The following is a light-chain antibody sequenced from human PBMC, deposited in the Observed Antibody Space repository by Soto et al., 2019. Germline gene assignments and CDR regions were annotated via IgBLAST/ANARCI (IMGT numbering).Light chain of an antibody. CDR1: QHISKY. V-gene: IGKV1-39*01. J-gene: IGKJ1*01. CDR2: STS. Sequence: IQMTHAPSSLSASVGDRVTLTCRATQHISKYLNWYQQKPGKAPNLLIYSTSTLQSGVPSRFSGSGSGTDFTLTISSLQPEDFATYYCQQSYSTTWTFGQGTKXDI. CDR3: QQSYSTTWT.